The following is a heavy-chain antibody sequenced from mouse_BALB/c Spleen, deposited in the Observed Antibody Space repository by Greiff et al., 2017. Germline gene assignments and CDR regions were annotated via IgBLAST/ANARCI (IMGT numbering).Heavy chain of an antibody. CDR2: ISSGSSTI. V-gene: IGHV5-17*02. D-gene: IGHD1-1*01. Sequence: EVKLMESGGGLVQPGGSRKLSCAASGFTFSSFGMHWVRQAPEKGLEWVAYISSGSSTIYYADTVTGRFTISRDNPKNTLFLQMTSLRSEDTAMYYCARKGLFITTVDYWGQGTTLTVSA. J-gene: IGHJ2*01. CDR1: GFTFSSFG. CDR3: ARKGLFITTVDY.